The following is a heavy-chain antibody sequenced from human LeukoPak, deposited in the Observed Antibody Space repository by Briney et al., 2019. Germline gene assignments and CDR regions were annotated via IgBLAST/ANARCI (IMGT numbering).Heavy chain of an antibody. CDR2: IYYSGST. Sequence: PSETLSLTCTVSGGSISSYYWSWIRQPPGKGLEWIGYIYYSGSTNYNPSLKSRVTISVDTSKNQFSLKLSSVTAADTAVYYCARGFGPMIASEGSPRVFDPWGQGTLVTVSS. V-gene: IGHV4-59*01. CDR3: ARGFGPMIASEGSPRVFDP. J-gene: IGHJ5*02. CDR1: GGSISSYY. D-gene: IGHD3-22*01.